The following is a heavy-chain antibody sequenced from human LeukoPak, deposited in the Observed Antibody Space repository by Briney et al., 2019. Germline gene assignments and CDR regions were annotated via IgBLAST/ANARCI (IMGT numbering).Heavy chain of an antibody. CDR2: IIPIFGTA. CDR3: ARDRLERRNQYWFDP. J-gene: IGHJ5*02. CDR1: GYTFTSYD. D-gene: IGHD1-1*01. Sequence: SVKVSCKASGYTFTSYDINWVRQAPGQGLEWMGGIIPIFGTANYAQKFQGRVTITADKSTSTAYMELSSLRSEDTAVYYCARDRLERRNQYWFDPWGQGTLVTVSS. V-gene: IGHV1-69*06.